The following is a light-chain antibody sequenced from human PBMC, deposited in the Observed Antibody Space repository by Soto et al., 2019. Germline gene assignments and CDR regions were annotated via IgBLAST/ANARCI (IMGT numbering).Light chain of an antibody. J-gene: IGKJ4*01. CDR2: GAS. CDR1: QGIGST. Sequence: EIVITQSPATLTVSPGEGVTLSCRASQGIGSTLAWYQQKPGQTPRLLIYGASTRATDVPARFSGSGSGTDFTLTINGLQSEDFAVYYFQHYVTSPLTVGGGTKVESK. V-gene: IGKV3-15*01. CDR3: QHYVTSPLT.